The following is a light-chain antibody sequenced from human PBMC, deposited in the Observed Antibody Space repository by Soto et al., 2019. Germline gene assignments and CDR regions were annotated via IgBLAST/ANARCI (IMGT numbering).Light chain of an antibody. Sequence: IVLTQSPVTLSLSPGEGATLSCRASQSVSGSYLAWYQQKPGQAPRLLIYGASSRATGIPDRFSGSGSGTDFTLSISRLAPEDFAVYYCQQYATFPFTFGPGTKVEIK. CDR3: QQYATFPFT. V-gene: IGKV3-20*01. CDR1: QSVSGSY. J-gene: IGKJ3*01. CDR2: GAS.